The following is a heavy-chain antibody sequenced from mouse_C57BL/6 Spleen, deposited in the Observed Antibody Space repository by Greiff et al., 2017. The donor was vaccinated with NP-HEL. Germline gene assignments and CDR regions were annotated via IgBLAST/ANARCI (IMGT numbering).Heavy chain of an antibody. J-gene: IGHJ4*01. V-gene: IGHV1-64*01. CDR1: GYTFTSYW. Sequence: VQLQQSGAELVKPGASVKLSCKASGYTFTSYWMHWVKQRPGQGLEWIGMIHPNSGSTNYNEKFKSKATLTVDKSSSTAYMQLSSLTSEDSAVYYCAREGAGTFYAMDYWGQGTSVTVSS. CDR3: AREGAGTFYAMDY. D-gene: IGHD4-1*01. CDR2: IHPNSGST.